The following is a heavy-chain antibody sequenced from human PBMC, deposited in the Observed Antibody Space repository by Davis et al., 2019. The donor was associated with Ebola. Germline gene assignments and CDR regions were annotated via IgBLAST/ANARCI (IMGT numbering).Heavy chain of an antibody. CDR3: ATTERAYCSGGSCYSGVFDY. CDR2: IIPIFGTA. J-gene: IGHJ4*02. Sequence: AASVKVSSKASGYTFISYGISWVRQAPGQGLEWMEGIIPIFGTANYAQKFQGRVTITADESTSTAYMELSSLRSEDTAVYYCATTERAYCSGGSCYSGVFDYWGQGTLVTVSS. V-gene: IGHV1-69*13. D-gene: IGHD2-15*01. CDR1: GYTFISYG.